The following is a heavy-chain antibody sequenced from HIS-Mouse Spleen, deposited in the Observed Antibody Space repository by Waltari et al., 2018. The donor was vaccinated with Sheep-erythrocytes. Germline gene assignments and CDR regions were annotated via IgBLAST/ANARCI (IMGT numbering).Heavy chain of an antibody. J-gene: IGHJ4*02. Sequence: EVQLVESVRGLVQPGRSLRRSCAAAGFSSADPAILWFRQGPGKVLEWVSGISWNSGSRGYADSVKGRFTISRDNAKNSLYLQMNSLRAEDTALYYCAKDISRNIVVVPAAVGDYWGQGTLVTVSS. D-gene: IGHD2-2*01. V-gene: IGHV3-9*02. CDR2: ISWNSGSR. CDR1: GFSSADPA. CDR3: AKDISRNIVVVPAAVGDY.